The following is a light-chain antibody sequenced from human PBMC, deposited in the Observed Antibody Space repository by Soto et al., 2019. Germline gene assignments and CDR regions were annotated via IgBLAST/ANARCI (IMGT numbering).Light chain of an antibody. J-gene: IGKJ4*01. CDR3: QQYGSSRGLT. CDR2: GAS. V-gene: IGKV3-20*01. Sequence: ELVLTQSPGTLSLSPGERPTLSCRASQSVSSSYLAWYQQKPGQAPRLLIYGASSRATGIPDRFSGSGSGTDFTLTISRLEPEDFAVYYCQQYGSSRGLTFGGGTKVDI. CDR1: QSVSSSY.